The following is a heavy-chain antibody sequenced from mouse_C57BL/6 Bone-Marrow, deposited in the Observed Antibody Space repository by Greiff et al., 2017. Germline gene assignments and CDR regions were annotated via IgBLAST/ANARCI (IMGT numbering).Heavy chain of an antibody. Sequence: EVMLVESGGDLVKPGGSLKLSCAASGFTFSSYGMSWVRQTPDKRLEWVATISSGGSYTYYPDSVKGRFTISRDNAKNTLYLQMSSLKSEDTAMYYCARHGTYVPYYAMDYWGQGTSVTVSS. D-gene: IGHD5-1*01. CDR3: ARHGTYVPYYAMDY. CDR2: ISSGGSYT. J-gene: IGHJ4*01. V-gene: IGHV5-6*01. CDR1: GFTFSSYG.